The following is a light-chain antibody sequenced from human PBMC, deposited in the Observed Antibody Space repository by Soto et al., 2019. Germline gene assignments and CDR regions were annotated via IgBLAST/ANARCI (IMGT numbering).Light chain of an antibody. Sequence: DIQMTQSPSTLSASIGDRVTITCRASQSISTWLAWYQQKPGKTPNLLIYKASRLETGVPSRFSASGSGTEFTLTISSLQTDDFATYYCQQYSSSSRTFGQGTKVDI. J-gene: IGKJ1*01. CDR2: KAS. V-gene: IGKV1-5*03. CDR1: QSISTW. CDR3: QQYSSSSRT.